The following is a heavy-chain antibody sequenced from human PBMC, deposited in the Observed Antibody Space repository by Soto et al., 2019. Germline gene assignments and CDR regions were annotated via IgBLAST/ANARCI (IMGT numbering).Heavy chain of an antibody. D-gene: IGHD3-16*02. V-gene: IGHV2-26*01. CDR1: GFSLSNARMG. CDR2: IFSNDEK. CDR3: ARIGAGDYVWGSYRYEAFDI. Sequence: SGPTLVNPTDTLTLTCTVSGFSLSNARMGVSWIRQPPGKALEWLAHIFSNDEKSYSTSLKSRLTISKDTSKSQVVLTMTNMDPVDTATYYCARIGAGDYVWGSYRYEAFDIWGQGTMVTVSS. J-gene: IGHJ3*02.